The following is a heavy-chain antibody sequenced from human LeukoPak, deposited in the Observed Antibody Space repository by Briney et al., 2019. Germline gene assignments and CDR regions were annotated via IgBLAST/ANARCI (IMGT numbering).Heavy chain of an antibody. D-gene: IGHD6-6*01. CDR2: IYYSGST. CDR1: GGSISSYY. V-gene: IGHV4-59*08. CDR3: ARHSSSPSGWFDP. Sequence: SETLSLTCTVSGGSISSYYWSWIRQPPGKRLEWIGYIYYSGSTNYNPSLKSRVTISVDTSKNQFSLKLSSVTAADTAVYYCARHSSSPSGWFDPWGQGTLVTVSS. J-gene: IGHJ5*02.